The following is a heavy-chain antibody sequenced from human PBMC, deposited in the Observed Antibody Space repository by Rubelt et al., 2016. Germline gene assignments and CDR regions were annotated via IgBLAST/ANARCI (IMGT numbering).Heavy chain of an antibody. V-gene: IGHV4-31*03. J-gene: IGHJ4*02. D-gene: IGHD3-10*01. CDR1: GGSISSGGYY. Sequence: QVQLQESGPGLVKPSQTLSLTCTVSGGSISSGGYYWSWIRQHPGKGLEWIGYIYYSGSTYYNPSLKSRVTISVDTSKNQFSLKLSSVTAADTAVYYCARDQRLWFGELLSACDYWGQGTLVTVSS. CDR3: ARDQRLWFGELLSACDY. CDR2: IYYSGST.